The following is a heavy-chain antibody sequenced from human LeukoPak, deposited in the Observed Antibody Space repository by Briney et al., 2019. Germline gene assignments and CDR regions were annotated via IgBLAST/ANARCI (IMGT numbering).Heavy chain of an antibody. J-gene: IGHJ4*02. V-gene: IGHV3-30-3*01. D-gene: IGHD5-18*01. CDR2: VSYDGTKI. CDR1: GFTFSSYS. Sequence: GGSPRLSCAASGFTFSSYSMHWVRQAPGKGLEWVAVVSYDGTKISYGGSVKGRFTMSRDISKNTLSLQMNSLRPEDTAVYYCARDRIQIWSYVGTFDSWGQGTLVTVSS. CDR3: ARDRIQIWSYVGTFDS.